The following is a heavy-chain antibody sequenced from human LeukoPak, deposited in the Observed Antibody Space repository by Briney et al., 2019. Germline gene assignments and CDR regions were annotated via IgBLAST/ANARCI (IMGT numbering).Heavy chain of an antibody. CDR2: IYHSGST. V-gene: IGHV4-30-2*01. CDR1: GGSISSGGYY. D-gene: IGHD6-6*01. Sequence: SETLSLTCTVSGGSISSGGYYWSWIRQPPGKGLEWIGYIYHSGSTYYNPSLKSRVTISVDRSKNQFSLKLSSVTAADTAVYYCARDLGSTFDYWGQGTLVTVSS. J-gene: IGHJ4*02. CDR3: ARDLGSTFDY.